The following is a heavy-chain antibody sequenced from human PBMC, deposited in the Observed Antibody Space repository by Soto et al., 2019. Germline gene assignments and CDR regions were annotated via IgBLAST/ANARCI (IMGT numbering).Heavy chain of an antibody. J-gene: IGHJ4*02. Sequence: QVQLVASGGGVVQPGTSLRLSCAASGFTFSTYGIHWVRQAPGKGLEWVAVISYDGGSKYYGDSVKGRCIISRDNSHNTVSLQMNSLRADDTAVYFCAKEQLAMTVVVADYFDSWGQGTLVTVSS. V-gene: IGHV3-30*18. CDR1: GFTFSTYG. CDR3: AKEQLAMTVVVADYFDS. CDR2: ISYDGGSK. D-gene: IGHD3-22*01.